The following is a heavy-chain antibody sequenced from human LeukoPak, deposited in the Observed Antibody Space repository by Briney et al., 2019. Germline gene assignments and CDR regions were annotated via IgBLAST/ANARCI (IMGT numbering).Heavy chain of an antibody. Sequence: GSLRLSCAASGFTFSSYAMSWIRQPPGKGLEWIGYIYYSGSTNYNPSLKSRVTISVDTSKNQFSLKLSSVTAADTAVYYCARHGPVLRFLEWLLYFDYWGQGTLVTVSS. V-gene: IGHV4-59*08. CDR3: ARHGPVLRFLEWLLYFDY. J-gene: IGHJ4*02. D-gene: IGHD3-3*01. CDR2: IYYSGST. CDR1: GFTFSSYA.